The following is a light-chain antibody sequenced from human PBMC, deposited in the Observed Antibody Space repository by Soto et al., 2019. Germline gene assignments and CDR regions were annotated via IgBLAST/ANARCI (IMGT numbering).Light chain of an antibody. CDR2: GAS. Sequence: EIVLTQSPGTLSLSPGEGATLSCRASQSVSSSYLAWYQQKPGQAHRLLIYGASSRATGIPDRFSGGGSGTDVTLTISRLEPEDVAVYYCQQYDNSPWTFGQGTKVEIK. CDR3: QQYDNSPWT. J-gene: IGKJ1*01. CDR1: QSVSSSY. V-gene: IGKV3-20*01.